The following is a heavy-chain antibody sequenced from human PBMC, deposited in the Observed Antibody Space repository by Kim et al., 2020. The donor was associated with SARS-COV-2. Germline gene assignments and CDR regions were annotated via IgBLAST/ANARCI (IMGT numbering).Heavy chain of an antibody. CDR3: ARDGRKTTVTTRYGMDV. Sequence: GGSLRLSCAASGFTFSSYWMHCVRQAPGKGLVWVSRINSAGSSTSYADSVKGRFTISRDNAKNTLYLQMNSLRAEDTAVYYCARDGRKTTVTTRYGMDVWGQETTVTVCS. V-gene: IGHV3-74*01. J-gene: IGHJ6*02. CDR2: INSAGSST. D-gene: IGHD4-17*01. CDR1: GFTFSSYW.